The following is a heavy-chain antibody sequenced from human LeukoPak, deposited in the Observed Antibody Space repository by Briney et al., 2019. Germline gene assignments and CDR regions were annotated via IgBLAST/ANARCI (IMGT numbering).Heavy chain of an antibody. Sequence: GGSLTLSCGASEFTVNSNYMAWVRQAPGKGLEWVAFIYGGGSTHYSESVRGRFTISRHNSNNTLYLQMGSLRPEDTGVYYCARDLCSCSGGECYEYKWFDPWGQGTLVTVSS. V-gene: IGHV3-53*04. J-gene: IGHJ5*02. CDR2: IYGGGST. D-gene: IGHD2-21*01. CDR1: EFTVNSNY. CDR3: ARDLCSCSGGECYEYKWFDP.